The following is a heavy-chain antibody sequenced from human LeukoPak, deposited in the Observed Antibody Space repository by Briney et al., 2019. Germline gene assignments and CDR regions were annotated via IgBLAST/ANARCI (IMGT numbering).Heavy chain of an antibody. CDR1: GGSISSYY. CDR3: ARGRLHSSGSYYNPYYYYGMDV. J-gene: IGHJ6*02. CDR2: IYYSGST. V-gene: IGHV4-59*01. D-gene: IGHD3-10*01. Sequence: SETLSLTCTVSGGSISSYYWSWIRQPPGKGLEWIGYIYYSGSTNYNPSLKSRVTISVDTSKNQFSLKLSSVTAADTAVYYCARGRLHSSGSYYNPYYYYGMDVWGQGTTVTVSS.